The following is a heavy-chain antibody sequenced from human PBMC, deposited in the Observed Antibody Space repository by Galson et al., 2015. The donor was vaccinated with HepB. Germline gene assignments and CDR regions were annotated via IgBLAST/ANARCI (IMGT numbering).Heavy chain of an antibody. CDR1: GDSVSNNSAA. V-gene: IGHV6-1*01. CDR2: TYYRSKWYN. Sequence: CAISGDSVSNNSAAWNWVRQSPSRGLEWLGRTYYRSKWYNDYAVSVKSRITINPDTSKNQFSLQVNSVTPDDTAVYYCARGPTYEFWSGYQYYYYYYMDVWGKGTTVTVSS. J-gene: IGHJ6*03. CDR3: ARGPTYEFWSGYQYYYYYYMDV. D-gene: IGHD3-3*01.